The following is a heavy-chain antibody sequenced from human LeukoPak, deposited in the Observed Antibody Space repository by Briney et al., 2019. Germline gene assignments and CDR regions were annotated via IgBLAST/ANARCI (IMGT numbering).Heavy chain of an antibody. CDR2: IYYTGST. J-gene: IGHJ4*02. CDR1: GGSISSSSYY. CDR3: ARHCRTTSCYTGDY. Sequence: PSETLSLTCTVSGGSISSSSYYWGWIRQPPGKGLEWIGSIYYTGSTYYNPSLKSRVTISVDTSKSQFSLTLSSVTAADTAVYYCARHCRTTSCYTGDYWGQGTLVTVSS. D-gene: IGHD2-2*02. V-gene: IGHV4-39*01.